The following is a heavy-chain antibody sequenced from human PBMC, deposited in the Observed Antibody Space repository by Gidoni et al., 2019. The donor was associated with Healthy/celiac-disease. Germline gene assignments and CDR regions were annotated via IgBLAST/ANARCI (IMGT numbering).Heavy chain of an antibody. CDR1: GGCISSYY. V-gene: IGHV4-59*01. CDR2: IYYSVRT. CDR3: ARDPSDTALSWFDP. J-gene: IGHJ5*02. D-gene: IGHD5-18*01. Sequence: QVQLQESGPGLVKPSETLSLTCTVLGGCISSYYWSWIRQPPGKGLEWIGYIYYSVRTNYNPSLKSRVTISVDTSKNQFSLKLSSVTAADTAVYYCARDPSDTALSWFDPWGQGTLVTVSS.